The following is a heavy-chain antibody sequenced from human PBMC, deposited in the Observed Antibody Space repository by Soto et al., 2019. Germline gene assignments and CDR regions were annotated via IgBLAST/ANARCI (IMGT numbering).Heavy chain of an antibody. CDR3: AKGRSYYYYYGVDV. J-gene: IGHJ6*02. CDR1: GFTFNSSA. Sequence: XXSLRLSCAASGFTFNSSAMGWVRQAPGKGLEWVSDIIDSGASTYYADSVKGRFTISRDNSKSTLYLQMKSLRAEDTALYYCAKGRSYYYYYGVDVWGQGTTVTVSS. CDR2: IIDSGAST. V-gene: IGHV3-23*01.